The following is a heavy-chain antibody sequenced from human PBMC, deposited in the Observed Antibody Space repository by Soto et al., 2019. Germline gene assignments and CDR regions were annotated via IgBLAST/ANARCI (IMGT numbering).Heavy chain of an antibody. CDR3: ARTFDTITYYFDY. CDR2: ISFDGNNI. J-gene: IGHJ4*02. CDR1: DFSFSSYA. Sequence: GGSLRLSCTASDFSFSSYAMHWICQAPGKGLEWLAVISFDGNNIQYANSVKGRFINSRDNSNNTLYLQMNSLRGDDTAVYYCARTFDTITYYFDYWGQGTLVTVSS. V-gene: IGHV3-30-3*01. D-gene: IGHD3-9*01.